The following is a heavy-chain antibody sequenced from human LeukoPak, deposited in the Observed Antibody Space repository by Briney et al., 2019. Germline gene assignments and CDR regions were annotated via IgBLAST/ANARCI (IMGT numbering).Heavy chain of an antibody. D-gene: IGHD3-10*01. Sequence: PGGSLRFSCAASGFTFSSYSMNWVRQAPGKGLEWVSSISSSSSYIYYADSVKGRFTISRDNAKNSLYLQMNSLRAEDTAVYYCARDERDDYYYGSGSRVIFDAFDIWGQGTMVTVSS. CDR1: GFTFSSYS. J-gene: IGHJ3*02. V-gene: IGHV3-21*01. CDR3: ARDERDDYYYGSGSRVIFDAFDI. CDR2: ISSSSSYI.